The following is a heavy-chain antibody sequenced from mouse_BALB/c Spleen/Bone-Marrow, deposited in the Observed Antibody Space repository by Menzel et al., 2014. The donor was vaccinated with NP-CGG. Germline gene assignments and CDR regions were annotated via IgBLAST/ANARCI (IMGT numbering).Heavy chain of an antibody. V-gene: IGHV5-6-5*01. CDR1: GFTFSSYA. CDR2: ISRGGTT. D-gene: IGHD1-1*01. J-gene: IGHJ3*01. CDR3: ARNYYGTFAY. Sequence: EVKLVESGGGLVKPGGSLKLSCAASGFTFSSYAMSWVRQTPVKRLEGVASISRGGTTYYPDSVKGRFTISRDNARNILYLQMSGLRSEDTAMYYCARNYYGTFAYWGQGTLVTVSA.